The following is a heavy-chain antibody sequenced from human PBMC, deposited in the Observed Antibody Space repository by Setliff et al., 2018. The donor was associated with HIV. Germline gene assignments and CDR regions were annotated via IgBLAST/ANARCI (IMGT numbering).Heavy chain of an antibody. CDR3: ATNREQLTMTYYYYYMDV. CDR1: GYTFTTYD. Sequence: ASVKVSCKASGYKASGYTFTTYDFNWVRQATGQGLEWMGWMSPNTGNTGYVQKFQGRVTMTRNTSITTAYMEISSLRSEDTAIYYCATNREQLTMTYYYYYMDVWGKGTTVTVSS. J-gene: IGHJ6*03. CDR2: MSPNTGNT. V-gene: IGHV1-8*02. D-gene: IGHD6-13*01.